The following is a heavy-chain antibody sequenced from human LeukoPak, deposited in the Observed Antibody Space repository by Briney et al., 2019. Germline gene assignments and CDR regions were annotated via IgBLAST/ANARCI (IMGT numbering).Heavy chain of an antibody. CDR2: IYYSGST. CDR3: ARDGLSLPHRRFGMDV. D-gene: IGHD3-16*02. V-gene: IGHV4-59*01. J-gene: IGHJ6*02. CDR1: GGSISSYY. Sequence: SETLSLTCTVSGGSISSYYWSWIRQPPGKGLEWIGYIYYSGSTNYNPSLKSRVTISRDTSKNHFSLRLSSVTAADTAVYYCARDGLSLPHRRFGMDVWGQGTTVTVSS.